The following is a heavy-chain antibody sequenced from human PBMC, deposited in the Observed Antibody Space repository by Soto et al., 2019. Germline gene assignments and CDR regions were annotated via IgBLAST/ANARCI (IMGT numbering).Heavy chain of an antibody. D-gene: IGHD2-2*01. CDR3: ATDQRCSSTSCYPFY. J-gene: IGHJ4*02. Sequence: GTSVKVSCTVSGYTLTELSMHWVRQAPGKGLEWMGGFDPEDGETIYAQKFQGRVTMTEDTSTDTAYMELSSLRSEDTAVYYCATDQRCSSTSCYPFYWGQGTLVTVSS. CDR2: FDPEDGET. CDR1: GYTLTELS. V-gene: IGHV1-24*01.